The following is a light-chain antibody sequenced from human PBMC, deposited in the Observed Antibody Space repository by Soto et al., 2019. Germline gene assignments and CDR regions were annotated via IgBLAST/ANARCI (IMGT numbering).Light chain of an antibody. CDR1: QSVSNN. V-gene: IGKV3-15*01. CDR3: QKRSNWPPLT. Sequence: EIVMTQSPATLSVSPGEKATLSCRASQSVSNNLAWFQQKPGQVPRLLIYGASNRATGVSARFSGSGSGTEFTITIGSMQSEDSAVYYCQKRSNWPPLTSGQVTRAEIK. J-gene: IGKJ5*01. CDR2: GAS.